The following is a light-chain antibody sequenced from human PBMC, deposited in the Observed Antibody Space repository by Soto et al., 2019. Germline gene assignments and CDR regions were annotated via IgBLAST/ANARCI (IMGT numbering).Light chain of an antibody. J-gene: IGLJ2*01. CDR1: SSDVGGYND. CDR3: SSYAGSSNLV. Sequence: QSVLTQPPSASGSPGQSVTISCTGTSSDVGGYNDVSWYQQHPGKAPKLMIFEVTKRPSGVPDRFSGSKSGNTASLTVSGLQAEDEADYYCSSYAGSSNLVFGGGTQLTVL. CDR2: EVT. V-gene: IGLV2-8*01.